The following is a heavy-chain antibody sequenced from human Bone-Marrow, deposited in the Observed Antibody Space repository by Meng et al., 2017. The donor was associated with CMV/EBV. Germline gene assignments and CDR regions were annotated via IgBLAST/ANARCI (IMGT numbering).Heavy chain of an antibody. CDR1: GGSISSYY. CDR2: IYYSGST. D-gene: IGHD2-8*01. Sequence: ESLKISCTVSGGSISSYYWSWIRQPPGKGLEWIGYIYYSGSTNYNPSLKSRVTISVDTSKNQFSLRLSSVTAADTAVYYCARGTTATHGYYFAYWGQGNLVTVSS. V-gene: IGHV4-59*01. CDR3: ARGTTATHGYYFAY. J-gene: IGHJ4*02.